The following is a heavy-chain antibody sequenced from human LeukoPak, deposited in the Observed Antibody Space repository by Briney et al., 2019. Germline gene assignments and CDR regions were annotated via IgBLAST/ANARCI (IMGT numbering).Heavy chain of an antibody. V-gene: IGHV1-69*13. Sequence: GASVKVSCKASGGTFSSYAISWVRQAPGQGLEWMGGIIPIFGTASYAQKFQGRVTITADESTSTAYMELSSLRSEDTAVYYCARVAGYCSGGSCPPPGDWFDPWGQGTLVTVSS. CDR2: IIPIFGTA. CDR3: ARVAGYCSGGSCPPPGDWFDP. CDR1: GGTFSSYA. J-gene: IGHJ5*02. D-gene: IGHD2-15*01.